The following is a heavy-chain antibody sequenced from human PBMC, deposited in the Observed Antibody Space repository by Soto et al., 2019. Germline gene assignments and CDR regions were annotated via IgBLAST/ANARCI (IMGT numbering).Heavy chain of an antibody. V-gene: IGHV4-39*01. CDR3: ASFRTYYYDSSGYFAFDY. D-gene: IGHD3-22*01. Sequence: QLQLQESGPGLVKPSETLSLTCTVSGGSISSSSYYWGWIRQPPGKGLEWIGSIYYSGSTYYNPSLKSRVTISVDTSKNQFSLKLSSVTAADTAVYYCASFRTYYYDSSGYFAFDYWGQGTLVTVSS. CDR1: GGSISSSSYY. CDR2: IYYSGST. J-gene: IGHJ4*02.